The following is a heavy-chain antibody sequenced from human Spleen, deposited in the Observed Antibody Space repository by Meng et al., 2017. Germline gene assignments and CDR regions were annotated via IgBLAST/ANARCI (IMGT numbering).Heavy chain of an antibody. V-gene: IGHV4-34*01. D-gene: IGHD3-10*01. CDR1: GGSFSGYY. J-gene: IGHJ4*02. Sequence: QVQLQQWGAGLLKPSETLSLTCAVYGGSFSGYYWSWIRQPPGKGLEWIGEINHSGSTNYNPSLESRATISVDTSQNNLSLKLSSVTAADSAVYYCARAPGVYYGSGSHDYWGQGTLVTVSS. CDR2: INHSGST. CDR3: ARAPGVYYGSGSHDY.